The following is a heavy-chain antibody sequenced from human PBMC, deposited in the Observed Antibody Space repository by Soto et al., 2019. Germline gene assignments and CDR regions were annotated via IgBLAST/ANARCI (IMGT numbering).Heavy chain of an antibody. CDR1: GGTFSSYA. D-gene: IGHD6-13*01. V-gene: IGHV1-69*13. CDR2: IIPIFGTA. CDR3: ARDVGIADAFDY. Sequence: SVKVSCKASGGTFSSYAISWVRQAPGQGLEWMGGIIPIFGTANYAQKFQGRVTITADESTSTAYMELSSLRSEDTAVYYCARDVGIADAFDYWGQGTLVTVSS. J-gene: IGHJ4*02.